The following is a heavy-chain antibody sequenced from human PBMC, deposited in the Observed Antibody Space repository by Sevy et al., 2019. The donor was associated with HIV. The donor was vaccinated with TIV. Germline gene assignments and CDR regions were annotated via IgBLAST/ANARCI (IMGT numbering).Heavy chain of an antibody. V-gene: IGHV4-4*07. J-gene: IGHJ5*02. CDR1: GGSISSYY. D-gene: IGHD3-3*01. CDR2: IYTSGSS. CDR3: ARDQRGRFLGPSGGFDP. Sequence: SETLSLTCTVSGGSISSYYWSWIRQPAGKGLEWIGRIYTSGSSNYNPSLKSRVTMSVATSKNQFSLKLSSVTAADTAVYYCARDQRGRFLGPSGGFDPWGQGTLVTVSS.